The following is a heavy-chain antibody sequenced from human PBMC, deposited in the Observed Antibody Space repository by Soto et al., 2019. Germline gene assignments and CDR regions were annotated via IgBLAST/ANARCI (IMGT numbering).Heavy chain of an antibody. CDR3: ARSTYYDILTGSYYYYAMDV. J-gene: IGHJ6*01. CDR1: Y. Sequence: YRCWVQHDKKQGLELMGWINPNSGGTNYAQKFQGRVTMTRDTSISTAYMELSRLRSDDTAVYYCARSTYYDILTGSYYYYAMDVWGHGTTVPVSS. V-gene: IGHV1-2*02. CDR2: INPNSGGT. D-gene: IGHD3-9*01.